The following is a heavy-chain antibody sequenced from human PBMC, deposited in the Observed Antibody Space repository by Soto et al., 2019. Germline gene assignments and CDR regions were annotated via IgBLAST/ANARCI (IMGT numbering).Heavy chain of an antibody. CDR3: ARVGRLGSSGWYNAAFDI. V-gene: IGHV3-7*01. J-gene: IGHJ3*02. Sequence: GGSRRLSCAASGFTFSSYWMSWVRQAPGKGLEWVANIKQDGSEKYYVDSVKGRFTISRDNAKNSLYLQMNSLRAEDTAVYYCARVGRLGSSGWYNAAFDIWGQGTMVTGSS. CDR2: IKQDGSEK. CDR1: GFTFSSYW. D-gene: IGHD6-19*01.